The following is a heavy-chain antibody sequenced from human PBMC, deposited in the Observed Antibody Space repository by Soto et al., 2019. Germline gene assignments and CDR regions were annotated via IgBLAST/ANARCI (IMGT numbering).Heavy chain of an antibody. D-gene: IGHD6-19*01. CDR1: GFTFNKNA. CDR2: IRDDGVTT. V-gene: IGHV3-23*04. J-gene: IGHJ5*02. Sequence: EVQLVASGGGLVQPGGSLRLSCAASGFTFNKNAMSWVRQAPGKGLEWLSIIRDDGVTTYYAASVKGRFTISRDNSMNTLFLQMNSLRAEDTAVYYCAKTYVGWANFPFGSWGQGILVTVSS. CDR3: AKTYVGWANFPFGS.